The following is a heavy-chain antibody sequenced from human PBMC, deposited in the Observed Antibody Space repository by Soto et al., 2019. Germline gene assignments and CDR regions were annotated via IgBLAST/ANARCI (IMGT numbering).Heavy chain of an antibody. CDR3: AKGRSVYCSGGSCFIFDY. CDR1: GFTFSSYG. Sequence: QVQLVESGGGVVQPGRSLRLSCAASGFTFSSYGMHWVRQAPGKGLEWVAVISYDGSNKYYADSVKGRFIISRDNSKNTLYLQMNSLRAEDTAVYYCAKGRSVYCSGGSCFIFDYWGQGTLVTVSS. V-gene: IGHV3-30*18. D-gene: IGHD2-15*01. J-gene: IGHJ4*02. CDR2: ISYDGSNK.